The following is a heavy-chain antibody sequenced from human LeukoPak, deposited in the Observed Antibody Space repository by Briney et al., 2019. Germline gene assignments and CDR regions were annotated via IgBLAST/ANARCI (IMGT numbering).Heavy chain of an antibody. Sequence: SETLSLTCAVYGGSFSGYYWSWIRQPPGKGLEWIGEINHSGSTNYNPSLKRRVTISVDTSKNQFSLKLSSVTAADTAVYYCARGRADYGDSSPFDYWGQGTLVTVSS. CDR1: GGSFSGYY. CDR3: ARGRADYGDSSPFDY. V-gene: IGHV4-34*01. J-gene: IGHJ4*02. CDR2: INHSGST. D-gene: IGHD4-17*01.